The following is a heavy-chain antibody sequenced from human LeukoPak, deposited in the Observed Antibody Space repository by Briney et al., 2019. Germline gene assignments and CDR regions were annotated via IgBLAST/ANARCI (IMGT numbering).Heavy chain of an antibody. V-gene: IGHV4-30-4*01. CDR1: GGSISSGDYY. CDR3: ARVPLSSGYYGLDY. CDR2: IYYSGST. Sequence: SETLSLTCTVSGGSISSGDYYWSWIRQPPGKGLEWIGYIYYSGSTYYNPSLKSRVTTSVDTSKNQFSLKLSSVTAADTAVYYCARVPLSSGYYGLDYWGQGTLVTVSS. J-gene: IGHJ4*02. D-gene: IGHD3-22*01.